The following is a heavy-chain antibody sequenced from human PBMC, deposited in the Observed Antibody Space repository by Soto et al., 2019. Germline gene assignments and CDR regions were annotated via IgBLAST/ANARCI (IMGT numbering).Heavy chain of an antibody. CDR1: GYTLTELS. CDR2: FDPEDGET. CDR3: ATVYSPRGYCSGGSCYNFDY. Sequence: ASVKVSCKVSGYTLTELSMHWVRQAPGKGLEWMGGFDPEDGETIYAQKFQGRVTMTEDTSTDTAYMELSSLRSEDTAVYYCATVYSPRGYCSGGSCYNFDYWGQGTLVTVSS. V-gene: IGHV1-24*01. J-gene: IGHJ4*02. D-gene: IGHD2-15*01.